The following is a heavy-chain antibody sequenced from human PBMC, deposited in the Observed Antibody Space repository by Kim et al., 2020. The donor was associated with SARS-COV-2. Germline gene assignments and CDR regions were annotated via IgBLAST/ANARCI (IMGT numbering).Heavy chain of an antibody. Sequence: GGSLRLSCAASGFTLSGSTVHWVRQASGKGLEWVGRIRSKANSYATAYAASVKNRFTISRHDSKNTAYLQMNSLKTEDTAVYYCARVNPIAGGWYDAFDIWGQGTMVTVSS. V-gene: IGHV3-73*01. CDR3: ARVNPIAGGWYDAFDI. J-gene: IGHJ3*02. CDR2: IRSKANSYAT. CDR1: GFTLSGST. D-gene: IGHD6-19*01.